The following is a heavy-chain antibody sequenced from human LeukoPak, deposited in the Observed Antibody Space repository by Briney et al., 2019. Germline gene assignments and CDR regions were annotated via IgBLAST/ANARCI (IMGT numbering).Heavy chain of an antibody. D-gene: IGHD3-3*01. CDR2: ISYDGSNK. J-gene: IGHJ4*02. CDR3: ARVYLFDFGVDSPYDY. CDR1: GFTFSSYA. V-gene: IGHV3-30-3*01. Sequence: GGSLRLSCAASGFTFSSYAMHWVRQAPGKGLEWVAVISYDGSNKYYADSVKGRFTISRDNSKNTLYLQMNSLRAEDTAVYYCARVYLFDFGVDSPYDYWGQGTLVTVSS.